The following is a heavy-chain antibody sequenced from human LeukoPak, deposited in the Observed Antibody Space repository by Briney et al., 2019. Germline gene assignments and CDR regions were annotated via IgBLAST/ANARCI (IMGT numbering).Heavy chain of an antibody. Sequence: SQTLSLTCAISGDSLSNNNVAWNWIRQSPSRGLEWLGRTYYRPKFNTDYAVSVKSRIAINSDTSKNQFSLQLNSVAPEDTGVYCARGSRSSFDYWGQGTLVTVSS. CDR1: GDSLSNNNVA. D-gene: IGHD3-16*01. J-gene: IGHJ4*02. CDR2: TYYRPKFNT. CDR3: RGSRSSFDY. V-gene: IGHV6-1*01.